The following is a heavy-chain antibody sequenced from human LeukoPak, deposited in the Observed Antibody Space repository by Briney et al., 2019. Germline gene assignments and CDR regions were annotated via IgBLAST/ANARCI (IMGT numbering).Heavy chain of an antibody. CDR1: GDSINKYF. Sequence: SETLSLTCTVSGDSINKYFWSWLRQSPGKGLEWIGYISHSGNTNYHPSLKSRVTISLDKSNNQFSLRLSSVTAADTAVYYCARGGLFGVYYFDYWGQGTLVTVSS. D-gene: IGHD3-3*01. V-gene: IGHV4-59*01. J-gene: IGHJ4*02. CDR3: ARGGLFGVYYFDY. CDR2: ISHSGNT.